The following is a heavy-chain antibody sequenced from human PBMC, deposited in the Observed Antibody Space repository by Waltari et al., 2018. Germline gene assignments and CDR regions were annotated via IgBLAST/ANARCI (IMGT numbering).Heavy chain of an antibody. J-gene: IGHJ6*03. Sequence: EVQLLESGGGLVQPGGSLRLPCAASGFTFSRYAMSWVRQAPGKGLEWVSAISGSGGSTYYADSVKGRFTISRDNSKNTLYLQMNSLRAEDTAVYYCAKALEQDYYYYMDVWGKGTTVTVSS. CDR1: GFTFSRYA. CDR2: ISGSGGST. CDR3: AKALEQDYYYYMDV. D-gene: IGHD1-1*01. V-gene: IGHV3-23*01.